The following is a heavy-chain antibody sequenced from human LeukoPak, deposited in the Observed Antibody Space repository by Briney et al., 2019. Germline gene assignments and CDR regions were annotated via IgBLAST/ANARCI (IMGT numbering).Heavy chain of an antibody. Sequence: PGGSQRLSCVASGFTFSGSYLSWVRQAPGKELEWVSVIYRDGETYYAGSVKGRFTISRDNSKNTVYLQMTNLRVEDTAVYFCARGYCTATDCHGGWWFHLWGQGTLVSVSS. V-gene: IGHV3-53*01. D-gene: IGHD2-8*02. CDR3: ARGYCTATDCHGGWWFHL. CDR1: GFTFSGSY. J-gene: IGHJ5*02. CDR2: IYRDGET.